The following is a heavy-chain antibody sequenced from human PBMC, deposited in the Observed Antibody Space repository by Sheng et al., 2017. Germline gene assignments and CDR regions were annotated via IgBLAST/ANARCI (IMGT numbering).Heavy chain of an antibody. CDR3: AREHCSSTSCYVNWFDP. V-gene: IGHV3-7*01. Sequence: EVQLVESGGGLVQPGGSLRLSCAASGFTFSSYWMSWVRQAPGKGLEWVANIKQDGSEKYYVDSVKGRFTISRDNAKNSLYLQMNSLRAEDTAVYYCAREHCSSTSCYVNWFDPGAREPWSPS. D-gene: IGHD2-2*01. CDR1: GFTFSSYW. J-gene: IGHJ5*02. CDR2: IKQDGSEK.